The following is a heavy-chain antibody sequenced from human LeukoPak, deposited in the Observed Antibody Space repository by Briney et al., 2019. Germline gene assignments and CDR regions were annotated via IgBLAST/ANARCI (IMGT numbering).Heavy chain of an antibody. CDR3: ARDFGYSSSSLYYGIDV. V-gene: IGHV4-39*07. CDR1: GGSLSSTRYY. J-gene: IGHJ6*02. CDR2: MYYTGSS. D-gene: IGHD6-6*01. Sequence: SETLSLTCSVSGGSLSSTRYYWGWIRQPPGKRLDWIGSMYYTGSSYYNPSLKSRVTTSIDTSKNLFSLRLNSVTAADTAVYFCARDFGYSSSSLYYGIDVWGQGTAVTVSS.